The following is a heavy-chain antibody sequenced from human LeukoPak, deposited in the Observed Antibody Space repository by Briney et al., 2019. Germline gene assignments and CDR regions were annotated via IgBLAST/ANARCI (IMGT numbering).Heavy chain of an antibody. Sequence: GESLKISCKGSGYRFTNYWIGWVRQMPGKGLELMGSIYPGDSDIRYSPSFQGQVTISADKSFTTAYLQWRSLKASDTAIYYCTRQGVYYSDSSAFYYCGQGTRVTVSS. CDR1: GYRFTNYW. V-gene: IGHV5-51*01. D-gene: IGHD3-22*01. J-gene: IGHJ4*02. CDR2: IYPGDSDI. CDR3: TRQGVYYSDSSAFYY.